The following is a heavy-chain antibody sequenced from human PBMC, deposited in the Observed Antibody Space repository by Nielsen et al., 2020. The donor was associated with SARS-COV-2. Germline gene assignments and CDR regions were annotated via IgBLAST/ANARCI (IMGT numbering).Heavy chain of an antibody. CDR1: GYSFTSHW. Sequence: GGSLRLSCKGSGYSFTSHWITWVRQMPGKGLEWMGRIVPSDSYVDYSPSFQGHVAISADKSISTAYLQWSSLKASDTAMYYCARYASEYYYYYYMDVWGTGTTVTVPS. V-gene: IGHV5-10-1*01. CDR2: IVPSDSYV. J-gene: IGHJ6*03. CDR3: ARYASEYYYYYYMDV. D-gene: IGHD2-2*01.